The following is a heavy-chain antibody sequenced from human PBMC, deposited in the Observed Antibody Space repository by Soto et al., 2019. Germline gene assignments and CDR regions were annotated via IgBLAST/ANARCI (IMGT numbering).Heavy chain of an antibody. CDR1: GFTFSHPG. CDR2: IKSKTDGGTA. CDR3: TTGIDYDILTSNQNVDY. D-gene: IGHD3-9*01. J-gene: IGHJ4*02. Sequence: PGGSLRLSCAASGFTFSHPGMTWVRQAAGKGLEWVGRIKSKTDGGTADYSAPVKGRFTISRENFKNTVYLQMNSLKTEDTAVYYCTTGIDYDILTSNQNVDYWGQGTMVTVSS. V-gene: IGHV3-15*01.